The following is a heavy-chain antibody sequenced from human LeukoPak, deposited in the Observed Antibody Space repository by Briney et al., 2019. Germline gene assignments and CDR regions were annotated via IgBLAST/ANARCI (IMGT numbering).Heavy chain of an antibody. CDR3: ARYRGGNYYYYYMDV. D-gene: IGHD5-12*01. CDR2: INSDGSST. V-gene: IGHV3-74*01. Sequence: PGGSLRLSCAASGFTFSSYEMNWVRQAPGKGLVWVSRINSDGSSTGYADSVKGRFTISRDNAKNTLYLQMNSLRAEDTAVYYCARYRGGNYYYYYMDVWGKGTTVTVSS. J-gene: IGHJ6*03. CDR1: GFTFSSYE.